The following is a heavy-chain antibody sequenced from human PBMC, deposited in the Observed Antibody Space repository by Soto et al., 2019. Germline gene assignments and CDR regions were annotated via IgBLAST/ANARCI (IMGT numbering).Heavy chain of an antibody. Sequence: GGSLRLSCAASGFTFSSYWMSWVRQAPGKGLEWVANIKQDGSEKYYVDSVKGRFTISRDNAKNSLYLQMNSLRAEDTAAYYCANIAAAGTFGFDYWGQGTLVTVSS. D-gene: IGHD6-13*01. J-gene: IGHJ4*02. CDR1: GFTFSSYW. CDR3: ANIAAAGTFGFDY. CDR2: IKQDGSEK. V-gene: IGHV3-7*03.